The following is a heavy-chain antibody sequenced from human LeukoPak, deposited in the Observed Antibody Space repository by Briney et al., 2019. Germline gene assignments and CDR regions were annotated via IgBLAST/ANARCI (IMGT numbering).Heavy chain of an antibody. Sequence: GGSLRLPCAASGFTFSSYGMHWVRQAPGKGLEWVAVIWYDGSNKYYADSVKGRFTISRDNSKNTLYLQMNSLRAEDTAVYYCARDLTTTGSHGMDVWGQGTTVTVSS. CDR3: ARDLTTTGSHGMDV. J-gene: IGHJ6*02. CDR2: IWYDGSNK. V-gene: IGHV3-33*01. CDR1: GFTFSSYG. D-gene: IGHD3-22*01.